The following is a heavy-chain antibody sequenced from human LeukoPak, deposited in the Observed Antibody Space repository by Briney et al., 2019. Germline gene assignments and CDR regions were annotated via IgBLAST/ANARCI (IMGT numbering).Heavy chain of an antibody. Sequence: SETLSLTCAVYGGSFSGYYWSWIRQPPGKGLEWIGEINHSGSTNYNPSLKSRVTISVDTSKNQFSLKLSSVTAADTAVYYCARSEQLLWGVVYYYGMDVWGQGTTVTVSS. CDR3: ARSEQLLWGVVYYYGMDV. CDR2: INHSGST. V-gene: IGHV4-34*01. J-gene: IGHJ6*02. D-gene: IGHD6-6*01. CDR1: GGSFSGYY.